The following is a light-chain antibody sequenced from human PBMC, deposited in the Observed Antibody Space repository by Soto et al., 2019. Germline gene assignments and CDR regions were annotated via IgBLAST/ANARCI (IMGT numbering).Light chain of an antibody. V-gene: IGKV1-5*01. Sequence: DLQMTQSPSTLSASVGDRVTITCRASQSISSWLAWYQQKPGKAPKLLIHDASSLQSGVPSRFSGSTSGTEFTLTISTLQPDDFAAYYCQQYNSYPYTFGQGTKLEIK. CDR2: DAS. J-gene: IGKJ2*01. CDR3: QQYNSYPYT. CDR1: QSISSW.